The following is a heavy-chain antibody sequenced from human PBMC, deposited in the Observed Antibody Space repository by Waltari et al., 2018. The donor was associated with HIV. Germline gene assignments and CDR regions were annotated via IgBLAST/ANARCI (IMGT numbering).Heavy chain of an antibody. J-gene: IGHJ6*02. CDR2: IYQSGTT. CDR1: SGSIRSSNW. CDR3: ARGGGYSSAWDYYYYAMDV. Sequence: QVQLQESGPGLVKPSGTLSLTCAVSSGSIRSSNWWSWVRQPPGKGLEWIGEIYQSGTTNYNPSLKSRVTISVDKSNNQFSLKLSSVSAADTAVYYCARGGGYSSAWDYYYYAMDVWGQGTTVTVSS. V-gene: IGHV4-4*02. D-gene: IGHD6-19*01.